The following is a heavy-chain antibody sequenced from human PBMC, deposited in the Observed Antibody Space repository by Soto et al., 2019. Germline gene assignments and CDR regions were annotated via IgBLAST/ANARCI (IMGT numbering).Heavy chain of an antibody. J-gene: IGHJ4*02. Sequence: QVQLVESGGGVVQPGRSLRLSCAASGFTFSSYGMHWVRQAPGKGLEWVAVISYDGSNKYYADSVKGRFTISRDNSKNTLYLQMNSLRAEDTAVYYWAKAYGSGSYYGYGYWGQGTLVTVSS. CDR2: ISYDGSNK. CDR3: AKAYGSGSYYGYGY. V-gene: IGHV3-30*18. CDR1: GFTFSSYG. D-gene: IGHD3-10*01.